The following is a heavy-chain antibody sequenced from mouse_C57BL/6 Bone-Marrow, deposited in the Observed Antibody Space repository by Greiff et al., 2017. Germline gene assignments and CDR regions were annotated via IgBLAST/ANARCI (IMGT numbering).Heavy chain of an antibody. J-gene: IGHJ3*01. D-gene: IGHD2-2*01. CDR1: GFTFSSYG. V-gene: IGHV5-6*01. CDR2: ISSGGSYT. CDR3: ARRGVTTGGGCAY. Sequence: EVHLVESGGDLVKPGGSLKLSCAASGFTFSSYGMSWVRQTPDKRLEWVATISSGGSYTYYPDSVKGRFTISRDNAKNTLYLQMSSLKSEDTAMYYCARRGVTTGGGCAYWGQGTLVTVSA.